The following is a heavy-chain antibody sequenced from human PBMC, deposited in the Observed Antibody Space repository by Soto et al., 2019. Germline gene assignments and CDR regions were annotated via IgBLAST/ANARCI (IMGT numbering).Heavy chain of an antibody. D-gene: IGHD2-8*02. J-gene: IGHJ4*02. CDR1: GNTFTGDC. Sequence: QVQLVQSGTEVKMPGASVKISCKASGNTFTGDCLNWLRQAPGQSLEWMGWVKVGKSDTKYSQKFQGRVTFTTDTSATTAYMELSGLRSEDTAVYYCASVLPHSNACLEYWGQGPLVTVSS. V-gene: IGHV1-3*01. CDR2: VKVGKSDT. CDR3: ASVLPHSNACLEY.